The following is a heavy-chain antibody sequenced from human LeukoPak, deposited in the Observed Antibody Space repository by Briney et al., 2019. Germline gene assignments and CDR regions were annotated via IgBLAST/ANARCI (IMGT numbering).Heavy chain of an antibody. CDR3: AKGGLRWPLDY. CDR1: GFTFSSYG. CDR2: ISYDGSDK. J-gene: IGHJ4*02. V-gene: IGHV3-30*18. D-gene: IGHD4-23*01. Sequence: GGSLRLSCAASGFTFSSYGMHWVRQAPGKGLEWVALISYDGSDKYYADSVKGRFTISRDNSKNTLYLQMNSLRAEDTAVYYCAKGGLRWPLDYWGQGTLVTVSS.